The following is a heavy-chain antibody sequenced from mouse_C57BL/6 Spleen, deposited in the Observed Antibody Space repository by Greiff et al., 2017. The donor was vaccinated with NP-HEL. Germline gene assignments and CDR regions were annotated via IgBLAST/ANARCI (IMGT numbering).Heavy chain of an antibody. V-gene: IGHV1-22*01. Sequence: EVQLQQSGPELVKPGASVKMSCKASGYTFTDYNMHWVKQSHGKSLEWIGYINPNNGGTSYNQKFKGKATLTVNKSSSTAYMELRRLTSEESAVYYCARSVTTVVPYYAMDYWGQGTSVTVSS. CDR2: INPNNGGT. D-gene: IGHD1-1*01. J-gene: IGHJ4*01. CDR1: GYTFTDYN. CDR3: ARSVTTVVPYYAMDY.